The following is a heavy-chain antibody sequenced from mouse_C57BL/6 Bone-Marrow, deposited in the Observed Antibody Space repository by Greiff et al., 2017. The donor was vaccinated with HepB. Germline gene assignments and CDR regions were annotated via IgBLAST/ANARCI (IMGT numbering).Heavy chain of an antibody. CDR2: INPNNGGT. Sequence: EVQLQQSGPELVKPGASVKISCKASGYTFTDYYMNWVKQSHGKSLEWIGDINPNNGGTSYNQKFKGKATLTVDKSSSTAYMELRSLTSEDSAVYYCARMGITTVVATYFHWYFDVWGTGTTVTVSS. J-gene: IGHJ1*03. V-gene: IGHV1-26*01. CDR1: GYTFTDYY. CDR3: ARMGITTVVATYFHWYFDV. D-gene: IGHD1-1*01.